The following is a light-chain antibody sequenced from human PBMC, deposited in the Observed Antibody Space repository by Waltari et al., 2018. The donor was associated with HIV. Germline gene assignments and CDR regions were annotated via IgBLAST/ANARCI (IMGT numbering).Light chain of an antibody. CDR3: QQADGLPWT. CDR1: QAISSW. CDR2: ASS. J-gene: IGKJ1*01. Sequence: DIQMTPSAYSVPASVADSVTSTCRASQAISSWLTWYQQRPGAAPKLLIYASSTLQSGVPTRFSGGRSGANFTLTISSLQPEDFATYFCQQADGLPWTFGQGTKVEMK. V-gene: IGKV1-12*01.